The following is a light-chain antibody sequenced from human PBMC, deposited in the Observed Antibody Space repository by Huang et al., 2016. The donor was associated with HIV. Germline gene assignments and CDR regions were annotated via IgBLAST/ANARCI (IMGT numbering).Light chain of an antibody. J-gene: IGKJ1*01. CDR1: QSVFSSSTNKNY. V-gene: IGKV4-1*01. CDR2: WAS. Sequence: DIVMTQSPDSLAVSLGERATLNCKSSQSVFSSSTNKNYLAWFQQKPGQPPKLLIFWASTQEAGVPDRFSGSGSGTHFTLTISNLEAEDAAVYYCQQYYSSPQTFGQGTRVEVK. CDR3: QQYYSSPQT.